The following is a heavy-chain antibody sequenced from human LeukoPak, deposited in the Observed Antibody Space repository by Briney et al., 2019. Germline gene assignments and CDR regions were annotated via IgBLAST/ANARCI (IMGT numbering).Heavy chain of an antibody. D-gene: IGHD2-2*01. CDR3: ARGLYCSSTGCYAGGENYFDY. CDR1: GDSVSSNSAA. CDR2: TYYRTKGYN. V-gene: IGHV6-1*01. Sequence: SQTLSLTCAISGDSVSSNSAAWNWIRQSPSKGLEWLGRTYYRTKGYNDYAVSVKSRITINPDTSKNQFSLQLISVTPEDTAVYYCARGLYCSSTGCYAGGENYFDYWGQGTLVTVSS. J-gene: IGHJ4*02.